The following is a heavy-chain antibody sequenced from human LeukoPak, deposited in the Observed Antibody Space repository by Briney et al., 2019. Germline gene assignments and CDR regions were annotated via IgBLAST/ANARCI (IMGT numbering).Heavy chain of an antibody. CDR3: NYYDSSGYDPVDY. CDR1: GGTFSSYA. V-gene: IGHV1-69*05. CDR2: IIPIFGTA. D-gene: IGHD3-22*01. J-gene: IGHJ4*02. Sequence: SVKVSCKASGGTFSSYAISWVRQAPGQGLEWMGGIIPIFGTANYAQKFQGRVTITTDESTSTAYMELSSLRSENTAVHYCNYYDSSGYDPVDYWGQGTLVTVSS.